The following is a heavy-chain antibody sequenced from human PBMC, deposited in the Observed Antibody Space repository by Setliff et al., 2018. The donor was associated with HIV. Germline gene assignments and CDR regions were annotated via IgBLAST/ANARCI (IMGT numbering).Heavy chain of an antibody. CDR2: MNPNSGNT. D-gene: IGHD6-19*01. Sequence: ASVKVSCKASGYTFTSSDINWVRQATGQGLEWMGWMNPNSGNTGYAQKFQGRVTMTRDTSIKTAYMELSSLRSDDTAVYYCARGAWYTSGWYSSRYMDVWGKGTTVTVSS. CDR3: ARGAWYTSGWYSSRYMDV. J-gene: IGHJ6*03. V-gene: IGHV1-8*02. CDR1: GYTFTSSD.